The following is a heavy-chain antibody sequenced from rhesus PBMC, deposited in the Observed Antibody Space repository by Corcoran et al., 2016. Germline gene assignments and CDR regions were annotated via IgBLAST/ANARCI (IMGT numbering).Heavy chain of an antibody. V-gene: IGHV4-122*02. Sequence: QVQLQESGPVLVTPSETLSLTFAVSGASIISRYYYSLWLCPAPGKGLEWSGDISESGSTSYNQSRKSRDTISRDTAKNQFSLKLSSVTSADTAVYYCARHPPWSYGSSYFDYWGQGVLVTVSS. CDR1: GASIISRYYY. CDR2: ISESGST. J-gene: IGHJ4*01. D-gene: IGHD4-29*01. CDR3: ARHPPWSYGSSYFDY.